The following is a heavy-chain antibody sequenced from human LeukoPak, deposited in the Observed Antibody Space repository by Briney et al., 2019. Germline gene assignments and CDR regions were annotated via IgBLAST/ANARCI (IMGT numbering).Heavy chain of an antibody. CDR1: GGSISSTSYY. CDR2: IYYSGST. D-gene: IGHD6-13*01. Sequence: PSETLSLTCTVSGGSISSTSYYWGWIRQPPGKGLEWIGTIYYSGSTYYNPSLKSRVPISVETSNNQFSLKLSSVTAADTAVYYCAGSSSWYYFDSWGQGTLVTVSS. CDR3: AGSSSWYYFDS. J-gene: IGHJ4*02. V-gene: IGHV4-39*01.